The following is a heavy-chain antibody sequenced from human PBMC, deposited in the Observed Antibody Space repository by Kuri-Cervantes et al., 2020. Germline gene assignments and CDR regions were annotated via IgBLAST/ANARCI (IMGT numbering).Heavy chain of an antibody. CDR3: ASYDSSGYYYPPTSYYFDY. Sequence: SETLSLTCPVSGVSITSGGYYWSWIRQHPGKGLEWIGYIYYSGSTYYNPSLKSRVTISVDTSKNQFSLKLSSVTAADTAVYYCASYDSSGYYYPPTSYYFDYWGQGTLVTVSS. V-gene: IGHV4-31*03. CDR2: IYYSGST. D-gene: IGHD3-22*01. J-gene: IGHJ4*02. CDR1: GVSITSGGYY.